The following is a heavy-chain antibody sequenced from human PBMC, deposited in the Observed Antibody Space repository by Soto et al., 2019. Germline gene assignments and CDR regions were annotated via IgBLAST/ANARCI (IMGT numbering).Heavy chain of an antibody. V-gene: IGHV3-9*01. Sequence: EVQLVESGGGLVQPGRSLRLSCAASGFTFDDYAMHWVRQAPGKGLEWVSGISWNSGSIGYADSVKGRLTISRDNAKNSLYLQMNSLRAEDTALYYCAKDWIDILTGIDYWGQGTLVTVSS. CDR2: ISWNSGSI. CDR3: AKDWIDILTGIDY. D-gene: IGHD3-9*01. CDR1: GFTFDDYA. J-gene: IGHJ4*02.